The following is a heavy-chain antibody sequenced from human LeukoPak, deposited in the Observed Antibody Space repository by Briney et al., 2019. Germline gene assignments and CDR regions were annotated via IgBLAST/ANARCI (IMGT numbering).Heavy chain of an antibody. D-gene: IGHD3-3*01. CDR1: GGSFSGYY. CDR2: INHSGST. J-gene: IGHJ4*02. CDR3: ARGLINYDFWSGYYAYFDY. V-gene: IGHV4-34*01. Sequence: SETLSLTCAVYGGSFSGYYWSWIRQPPGKGLEWIGEINHSGSTNCNPSLKSRVTISVDTSKNQFSLKLSSVTAADTAVYYCARGLINYDFWSGYYAYFDYWGQGTLVTVSS.